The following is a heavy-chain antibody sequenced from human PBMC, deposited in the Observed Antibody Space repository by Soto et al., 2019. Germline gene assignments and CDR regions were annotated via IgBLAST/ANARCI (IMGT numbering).Heavy chain of an antibody. CDR2: IYYSGCT. Sequence: SETLSLTCTVSGGSVSSGSYYWSWIRQPPGKGLEWIGYIYYSGCTNYNPSLKSRVTISVDTSKNQFSLKLSSVTAADTAVYFCARVLAIFGVVIDWFDPWGQGTPVTVSS. D-gene: IGHD3-3*01. J-gene: IGHJ5*02. CDR3: ARVLAIFGVVIDWFDP. CDR1: GGSVSSGSYY. V-gene: IGHV4-61*01.